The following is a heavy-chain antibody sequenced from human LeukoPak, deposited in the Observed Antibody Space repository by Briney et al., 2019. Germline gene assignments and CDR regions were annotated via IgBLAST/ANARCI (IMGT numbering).Heavy chain of an antibody. CDR3: ARGGTLGTFDF. J-gene: IGHJ4*02. Sequence: GGSLRPSCAASGFNFSSYWMHWVRQAPGKGLVWVSVIKSDGSSTNYADSVKGRVTISSDNAKSTLHLQMGSLGADDTAVYYCARGGTLGTFDFWGQGTLVTVSS. CDR2: IKSDGSST. D-gene: IGHD1-14*01. CDR1: GFNFSSYW. V-gene: IGHV3-74*01.